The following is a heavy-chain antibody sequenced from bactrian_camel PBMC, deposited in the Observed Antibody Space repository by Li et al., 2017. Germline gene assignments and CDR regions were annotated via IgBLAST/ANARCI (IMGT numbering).Heavy chain of an antibody. CDR1: GATYSANY. Sequence: HVQLVESGGGSVQAGGSLRLSCVRSGATYSANYMGWFRQAPGKERVGVAWIYTTGSGNDYYDDSVKGRFTISQDKAKNTLYLQMNNLRPEDTAMYYCAAAREAPSQKWIGYPGWYNYWDQGTQVTVS. CDR3: AAAREAPSQKWIGYPGWYNY. D-gene: IGHD5*01. V-gene: IGHV3S5*01. CDR2: IYTTGSGND. J-gene: IGHJ4*01.